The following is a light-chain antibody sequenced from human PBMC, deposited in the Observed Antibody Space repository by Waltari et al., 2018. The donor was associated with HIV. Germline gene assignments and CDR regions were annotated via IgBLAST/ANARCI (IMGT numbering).Light chain of an antibody. V-gene: IGLV6-57*03. CDR1: SGSIARNF. Sequence: NFMLTQPHSVSESPGKTVTISCTRSSGSIARNFVQWYQQRPGSAPTTVIYANNQGHSGVPERLSGAIDRSSNSASLTISGLKAEDEADYYCQSFDTSTSHWVFGGGTKLTVL. J-gene: IGLJ3*02. CDR3: QSFDTSTSHWV. CDR2: ANN.